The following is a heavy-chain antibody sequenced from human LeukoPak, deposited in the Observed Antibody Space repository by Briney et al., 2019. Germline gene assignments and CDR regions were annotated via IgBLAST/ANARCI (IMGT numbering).Heavy chain of an antibody. CDR2: INHSGST. CDR3: ASRNKIYGDPVDY. V-gene: IGHV4-34*01. D-gene: IGHD4-17*01. J-gene: IGHJ4*02. Sequence: SETLSLTCAGYAGSFSGYYWSWVRQPPGKGLEWIGEINHSGSTNYNPSLKSRVTISVDTSKNQFSLKLSSVTAADTAVYYCASRNKIYGDPVDYWGQGTLVTVSS. CDR1: AGSFSGYY.